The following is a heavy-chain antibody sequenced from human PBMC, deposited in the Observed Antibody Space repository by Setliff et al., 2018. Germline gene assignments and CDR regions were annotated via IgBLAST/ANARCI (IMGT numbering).Heavy chain of an antibody. J-gene: IGHJ3*02. CDR2: ISPYNGNT. Sequence: ASVNVSCKASGYTFTRHGINWLRQAPGQGLEWLGWISPYNGNTKYAQTVQDRIRMTTDTSTTTSYMELSGLRSDDTAVYFCARSSDSGYYHQRDAFDIWGQGTRVTVSS. CDR1: GYTFTRHG. V-gene: IGHV1-18*04. CDR3: ARSSDSGYYHQRDAFDI. D-gene: IGHD3-3*01.